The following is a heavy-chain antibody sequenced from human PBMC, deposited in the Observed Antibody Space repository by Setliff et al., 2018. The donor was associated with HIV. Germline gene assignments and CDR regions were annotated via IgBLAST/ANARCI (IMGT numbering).Heavy chain of an antibody. J-gene: IGHJ4*02. Sequence: GGSLRLSCAASGFTFSSYAMSWVRQAPGKGLEWVSVISSGGEIMFYADSVKGRFTISKDNFENVVYLQMNSLRVDATAVYYCVKDAYSTGKPGISWGQGTQVTVSS. V-gene: IGHV3-23*01. D-gene: IGHD2-8*02. CDR3: VKDAYSTGKPGIS. CDR2: ISSGGEIM. CDR1: GFTFSSYA.